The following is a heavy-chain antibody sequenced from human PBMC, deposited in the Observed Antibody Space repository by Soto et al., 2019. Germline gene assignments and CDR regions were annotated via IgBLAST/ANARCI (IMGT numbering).Heavy chain of an antibody. V-gene: IGHV4-31*03. CDR3: ARMLSRFAHWFDP. J-gene: IGHJ5*02. CDR1: GGSISSGGYY. CDR2: IYYSGST. D-gene: IGHD2-8*01. Sequence: QVQLQESGPGLVKPSQTLSLTCTVSGGSISSGGYYWSWIRQHPGKGLEWIGYIYYSGSTYYNPSLEYRVTISIDTSKNQFSLKLSSVTAADTAVYYCARMLSRFAHWFDPWGQGTLVTVSS.